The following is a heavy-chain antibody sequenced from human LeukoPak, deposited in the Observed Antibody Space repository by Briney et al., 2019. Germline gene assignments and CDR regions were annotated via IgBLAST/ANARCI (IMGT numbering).Heavy chain of an antibody. Sequence: SETLSLTCAVYGGSLSGYYWTWIRQPPGKGLERIGEINHSGSTNYNPSLKSRVTISVDTSKNQFSLKLSSVTAADTAVYYCARDEGGYSSSSWFDYWGQGTLVTVSS. J-gene: IGHJ4*02. V-gene: IGHV4-34*01. CDR1: GGSLSGYY. D-gene: IGHD6-6*01. CDR2: INHSGST. CDR3: ARDEGGYSSSSWFDY.